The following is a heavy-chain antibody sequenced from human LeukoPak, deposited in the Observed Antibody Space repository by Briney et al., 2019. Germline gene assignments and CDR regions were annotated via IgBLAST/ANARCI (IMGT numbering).Heavy chain of an antibody. CDR2: MYSNGIT. CDR3: ARTADTSYYYMDV. CDR1: GGSINSGNYY. D-gene: IGHD6-13*01. J-gene: IGHJ6*03. V-gene: IGHV4-61*02. Sequence: PSQTLSLTCSVSGGSINSGNYYWSWIRQPAGKGLEWIGRMYSNGITNHNPSLKSRVTISEDTSKNQFSLKLTSVTAADTAVYYCARTADTSYYYMDVWGKGTTVTVSS.